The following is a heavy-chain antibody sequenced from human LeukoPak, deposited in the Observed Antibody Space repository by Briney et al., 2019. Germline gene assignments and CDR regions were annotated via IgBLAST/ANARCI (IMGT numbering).Heavy chain of an antibody. CDR2: ISGSGGST. Sequence: GGSLRLSCAASGFTFSSYGMSWVRQAPGKGLEWVSAISGSGGSTYYADSVKGRFTISRDNSKNTLYLQMNSLRAEDTAVYYCAKDPIWFGELLQTYYFDYWGQGTLVTVSS. CDR1: GFTFSSYG. CDR3: AKDPIWFGELLQTYYFDY. V-gene: IGHV3-23*01. J-gene: IGHJ4*02. D-gene: IGHD3-10*01.